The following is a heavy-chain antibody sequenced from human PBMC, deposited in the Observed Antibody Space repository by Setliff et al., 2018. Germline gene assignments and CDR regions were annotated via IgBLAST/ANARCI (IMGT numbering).Heavy chain of an antibody. CDR1: GYTLTELS. Sequence: ASVKVSCKVSGYTLTELSMHWVRQAPGQGLEWMGWINAGNGNTKYSQKFQGRVTITRDTSASAAYMELSSLRSEDTAVYYCARRRGYCSGGSCRYYYGSGSSVPFDYWGQGTLVTISS. D-gene: IGHD2-15*01. CDR3: ARRRGYCSGGSCRYYYGSGSSVPFDY. V-gene: IGHV1-3*01. J-gene: IGHJ4*02. CDR2: INAGNGNT.